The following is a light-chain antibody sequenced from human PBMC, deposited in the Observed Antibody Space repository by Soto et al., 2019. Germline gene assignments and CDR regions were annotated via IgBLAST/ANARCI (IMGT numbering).Light chain of an antibody. Sequence: QSALTQPRSVSGSPGQSVTICCTGTSSDVGGYNYVSWYQQHPGKAPKLMIYDVSKRPSGVPDRFSGSKSGNTASLTISGLQAEDEADYYCCSYAGSLSVFGTGTKLTVL. CDR2: DVS. CDR1: SSDVGGYNY. V-gene: IGLV2-11*01. J-gene: IGLJ1*01. CDR3: CSYAGSLSV.